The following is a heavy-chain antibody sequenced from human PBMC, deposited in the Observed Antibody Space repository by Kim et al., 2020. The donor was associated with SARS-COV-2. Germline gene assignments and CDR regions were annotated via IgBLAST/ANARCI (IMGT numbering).Heavy chain of an antibody. V-gene: IGHV3-53*04. CDR3: ARGEGDYYGSGRYFDY. Sequence: SVQGRFTISRPKSKNNLDLQMNSLRAEDTAVYYCARGEGDYYGSGRYFDYWGQGTLVTVSS. J-gene: IGHJ4*02. D-gene: IGHD3-10*01.